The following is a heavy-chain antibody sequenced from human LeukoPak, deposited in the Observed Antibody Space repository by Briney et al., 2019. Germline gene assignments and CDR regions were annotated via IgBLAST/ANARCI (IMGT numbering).Heavy chain of an antibody. J-gene: IGHJ5*02. CDR3: ARDLGDGYNRDWFDP. CDR2: LYTSGSI. Sequence: SETLSLTCSVSGASISRYYWNWIRQPAGKRLEWIGRLYTSGSIYYNPSLRSRVTISLDKSKNQFYLRLSSVTAADPAVYYCARDLGDGYNRDWFDPWGQGTLVTVCS. D-gene: IGHD5-24*01. V-gene: IGHV4-4*07. CDR1: GASISRYY.